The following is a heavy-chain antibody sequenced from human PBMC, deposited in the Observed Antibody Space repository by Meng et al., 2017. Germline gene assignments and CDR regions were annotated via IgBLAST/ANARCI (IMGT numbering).Heavy chain of an antibody. J-gene: IGHJ3*02. V-gene: IGHV3-73*01. Sequence: GESLKISCAVSGVTFSGSDIHWVRQASGKGLEWVGRIETKPNNYATSYGESLRGRFTISRDDSKNMAYLQMNSLKTEDTAVYFCTIYMRGHIWGQGTMVTVSS. CDR3: TIYMRGHI. D-gene: IGHD2/OR15-2a*01. CDR2: IETKPNNYAT. CDR1: GVTFSGSD.